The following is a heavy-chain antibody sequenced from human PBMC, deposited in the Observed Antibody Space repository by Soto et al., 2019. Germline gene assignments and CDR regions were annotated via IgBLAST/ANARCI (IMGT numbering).Heavy chain of an antibody. V-gene: IGHV4-59*01. CDR3: ARRNPNYYYDSSGYYVGYYFDYWGQGTLVTVSSGKREEASVKVSCKASGGTFSSWYYYYGMDV. D-gene: IGHD3-22*01. Sequence: SETLSLTSTVSGGYISSYDWSWIRQPPGKGLEWIEYIYYSGSTNYNPSLKSRVTISVDTSKNQFSLKLSPVTAADTAVYYCARRNPNYYYDSSGYYVGYYFDYWGQGTLVTVSSGKREEASVKVSCKASGGTFSSWYYYYGMDVWGQGTTVTVSS. J-gene: IGHJ6*02. CDR1: GGYISSYD. CDR2: IYYSGST.